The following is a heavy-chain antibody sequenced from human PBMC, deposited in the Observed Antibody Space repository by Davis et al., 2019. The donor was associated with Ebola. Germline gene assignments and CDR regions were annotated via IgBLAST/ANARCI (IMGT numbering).Heavy chain of an antibody. Sequence: GESLKISCAASGFTFSSYSMNWVRQAPGKGLEWVSSISSSSSYIYYADSVRGRFTISRDNAKNSLYMQMDSLRDEDTAVYYCARRSLDSSGFANDYWGQGTLVTVSS. CDR2: ISSSSSYI. CDR3: ARRSLDSSGFANDY. CDR1: GFTFSSYS. D-gene: IGHD3-22*01. J-gene: IGHJ4*02. V-gene: IGHV3-21*06.